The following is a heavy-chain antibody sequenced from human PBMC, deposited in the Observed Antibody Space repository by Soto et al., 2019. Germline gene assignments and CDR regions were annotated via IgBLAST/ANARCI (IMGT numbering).Heavy chain of an antibody. CDR1: GGSFSGYY. CDR2: INHSGST. D-gene: IGHD6-19*01. Sequence: PSETLSLTCAVYGGSFSGYYWSWIRQPPGKGLEWIGEINHSGSTNYNPSLKSRVTISVDTSKNQFSLKLSSVTAADTAVYYRARGEIAVAGEGYSYYYYGMDVWGQGTTVTVSS. CDR3: ARGEIAVAGEGYSYYYYGMDV. V-gene: IGHV4-34*01. J-gene: IGHJ6*02.